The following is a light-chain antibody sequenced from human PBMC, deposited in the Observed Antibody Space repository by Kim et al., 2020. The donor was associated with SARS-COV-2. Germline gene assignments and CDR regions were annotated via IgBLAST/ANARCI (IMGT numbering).Light chain of an antibody. Sequence: VSPGQTASVTCSGDKLGDKYACWYQQKPGQSPVLVIYQDSKRPSGIPGRFSGSNAGNTATLTISGTQAMDEADYYCQAWDSSTVVFGGGTQLTVL. J-gene: IGLJ2*01. CDR2: QDS. CDR3: QAWDSSTVV. V-gene: IGLV3-1*01. CDR1: KLGDKY.